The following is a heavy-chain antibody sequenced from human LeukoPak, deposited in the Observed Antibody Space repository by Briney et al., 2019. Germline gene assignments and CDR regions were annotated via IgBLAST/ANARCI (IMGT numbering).Heavy chain of an antibody. CDR3: ARDKLRYFDWLSSYYYYGMDV. CDR1: GGSISSYY. Sequence: SETLSLTCTVSGGSISSYYWSWIRQPPGKGLEWIGYIYYSGSTNYNPSLKSRVTISVDTSKNQFSLKLSSVTAADTAVYYCARDKLRYFDWLSSYYYYGMDVWGQGTTVTVSS. J-gene: IGHJ6*02. CDR2: IYYSGST. V-gene: IGHV4-59*01. D-gene: IGHD3-9*01.